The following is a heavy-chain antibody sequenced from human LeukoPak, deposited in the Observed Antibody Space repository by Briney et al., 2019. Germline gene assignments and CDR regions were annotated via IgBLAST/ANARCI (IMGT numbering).Heavy chain of an antibody. Sequence: GASVKVSCKASGYTFTSYYMYWVRQAPGQGLEWMGIINPNRGSTSYAQKFQGRVTMTRDMSTSTVYMELSSLRSEDTAVYYCARETRATYHVGRVVDIPWFDYWGQGTLVTVSS. V-gene: IGHV1-46*01. CDR1: GYTFTSYY. CDR3: ARETRATYHVGRVVDIPWFDY. D-gene: IGHD3-22*01. J-gene: IGHJ4*02. CDR2: INPNRGST.